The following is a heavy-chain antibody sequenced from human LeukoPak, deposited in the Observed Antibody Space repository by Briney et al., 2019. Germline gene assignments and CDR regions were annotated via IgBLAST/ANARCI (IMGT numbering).Heavy chain of an antibody. CDR1: GFTFSSYA. CDR2: ISGSGGST. CDR3: AKDFVLKSLSGYAFDI. D-gene: IGHD3-22*01. V-gene: IGHV3-23*01. J-gene: IGHJ3*02. Sequence: PGGSLRLSCAASGFTFSSYAMTWVRQAPGKRLEWVSVISGSGGSTYYADSVKGRFTISRDNSKNTLYLQMNSLRAEDTALYYCAKDFVLKSLSGYAFDIWGQGTMVTVSS.